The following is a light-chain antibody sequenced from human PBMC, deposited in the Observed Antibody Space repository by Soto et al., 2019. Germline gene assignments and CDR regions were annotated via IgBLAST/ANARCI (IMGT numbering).Light chain of an antibody. V-gene: IGKV3-15*01. Sequence: EKVMTQSPATLSVSPGERATLSCRASQNVNSNLVWYQQKPGQAPRLLIYGASTRATGIPARFSGSASGTEFTLTISSLHSEDFAVYYCQQCDDLPLTFGGGTKVEIK. CDR2: GAS. J-gene: IGKJ4*01. CDR3: QQCDDLPLT. CDR1: QNVNSN.